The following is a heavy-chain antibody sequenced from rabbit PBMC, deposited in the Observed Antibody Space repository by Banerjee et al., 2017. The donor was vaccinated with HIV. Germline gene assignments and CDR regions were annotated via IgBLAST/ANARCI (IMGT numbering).Heavy chain of an antibody. CDR3: ARDAGSYYLTYFNL. J-gene: IGHJ4*01. CDR2: IYTGSSGST. V-gene: IGHV1S45*01. D-gene: IGHD4-2*01. Sequence: QQQLEESGGDLVKPGASLTLTCTASGFSFSSGYWICWVRQAPGKGLEWIACIYTGSSGSTYYARWAKGRFTISRTSSTTVTLQMTSLTAADTATYFCARDAGSYYLTYFNLWGPGTLVTVS. CDR1: GFSFSSGYW.